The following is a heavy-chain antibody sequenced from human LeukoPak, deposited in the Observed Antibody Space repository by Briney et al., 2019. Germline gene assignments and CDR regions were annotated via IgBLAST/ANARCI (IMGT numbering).Heavy chain of an antibody. Sequence: GGSLRLSCAASGFTFNSYLMDWVRQAPGKGLVWVSRINGDGGTPSYADSVKGRFTISRDNAKNTLYLQMNSLRAEDTAVYYCTRDSGGQRRYLDLWGRGTLVTVSS. CDR2: INGDGGTP. CDR1: GFTFNSYL. J-gene: IGHJ2*01. V-gene: IGHV3-74*01. D-gene: IGHD3-16*01. CDR3: TRDSGGQRRYLDL.